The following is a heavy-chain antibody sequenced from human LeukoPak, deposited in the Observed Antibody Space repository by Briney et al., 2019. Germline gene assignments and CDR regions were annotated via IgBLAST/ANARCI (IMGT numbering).Heavy chain of an antibody. J-gene: IGHJ4*01. CDR1: GFTLSTYW. V-gene: IGHV3-74*01. D-gene: IGHD3-10*01. Sequence: GGSLRLSCAASGFTLSTYWMHWVRQAPQKGLVWVSRINSDGSTTTYADSVKGRFTISRDNAKNTLYLQMNSLRAEDTAMYYCAEVESSYCRIWGQGTLVTVSS. CDR3: AEVESSYCRI. CDR2: INSDGSTT.